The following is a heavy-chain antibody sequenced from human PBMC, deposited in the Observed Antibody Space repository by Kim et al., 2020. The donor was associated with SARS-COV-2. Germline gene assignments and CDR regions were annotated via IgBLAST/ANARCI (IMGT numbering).Heavy chain of an antibody. CDR1: GGSISSSSYY. CDR2: IYYSGST. CDR3: ANGDSSGQNYYYYGMDV. V-gene: IGHV4-39*01. Sequence: SETLSLTCTVSGGSISSSSYYWGWIRQPPGKGLEWIGSIYYSGSTYYNPSLKSRVTISVDTSKNQFSLKLSSVTAADTAVYYCANGDSSGQNYYYYGMDVWGQGTTVTVSS. D-gene: IGHD6-19*01. J-gene: IGHJ6*02.